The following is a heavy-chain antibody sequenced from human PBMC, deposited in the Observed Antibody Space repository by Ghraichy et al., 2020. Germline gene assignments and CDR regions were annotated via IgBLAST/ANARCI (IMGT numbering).Heavy chain of an antibody. CDR3: ARDPSYDFWSASYSYYFDY. V-gene: IGHV3-33*01. D-gene: IGHD3-3*01. J-gene: IGHJ4*02. CDR1: GFTLTTYG. CDR2: IWYDGTNK. Sequence: GKSLNISCAASGFTLTTYGMHWVRQAPGKGLEWVAVIWYDGTNKYYADSVKGRFTISRDTSKNTLYVQMNSLTAEDTAVYYCARDPSYDFWSASYSYYFDYWGQGTLVTVSS.